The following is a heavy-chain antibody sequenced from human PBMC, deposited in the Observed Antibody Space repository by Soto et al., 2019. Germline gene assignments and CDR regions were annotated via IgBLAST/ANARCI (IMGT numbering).Heavy chain of an antibody. V-gene: IGHV1-8*01. CDR1: GYTFTSYD. CDR3: AREGKTWPYYYYYGMDV. J-gene: IGHJ6*02. CDR2: MNPNTGNS. Sequence: ASVKVSCKAFGYTFTSYDIYWVRQATGQGLEWMGWMNPNTGNSAYAQKFQGRVTITADESTSTAYMELSSLRSEETAVYYCAREGKTWPYYYYYGMDVWGQGTTVTVSS. D-gene: IGHD5-12*01.